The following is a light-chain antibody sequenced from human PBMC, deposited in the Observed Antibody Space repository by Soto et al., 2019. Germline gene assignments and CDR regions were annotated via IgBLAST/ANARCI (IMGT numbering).Light chain of an antibody. CDR1: SSDVGDYNY. CDR3: SSYSGSNDLYV. Sequence: QSALTQPASVSGSPGQSITISCTGTSSDVGDYNYVSWYQQHPGKAPKLMIYEVSNRPSGVSNRFSGSKSGNTASLTISGLQAADEADYYCSSYSGSNDLYVFGTGTRSPS. J-gene: IGLJ1*01. CDR2: EVS. V-gene: IGLV2-14*01.